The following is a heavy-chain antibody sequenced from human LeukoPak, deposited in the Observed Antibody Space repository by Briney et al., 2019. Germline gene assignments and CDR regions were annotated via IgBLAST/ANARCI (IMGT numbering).Heavy chain of an antibody. V-gene: IGHV3-53*01. J-gene: IGHJ4*02. CDR3: ASWPGGWYGEDS. Sequence: GGSLRLSCAASGFTVSSNYMSWVRQAPGKGLEWLSVIYGGGSTYYADSVRGRFTISRDTFTNTVNLQMNSLRVEDTAVYYCASWPGGWYGEDSWGQGTLVTVSS. CDR1: GFTVSSNY. D-gene: IGHD6-19*01. CDR2: IYGGGST.